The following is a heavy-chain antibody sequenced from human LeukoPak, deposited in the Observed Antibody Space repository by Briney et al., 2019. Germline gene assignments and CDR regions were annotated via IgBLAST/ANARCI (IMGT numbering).Heavy chain of an antibody. CDR3: AKNLGGRAAFDY. D-gene: IGHD3-16*01. J-gene: IGHJ4*02. CDR2: FSGGGGAT. Sequence: PGGSLRLSCAASGFTFSSYAMSLVRQAPGRGLEWVSTFSGGGGATYNADSVKGRFTISRDNAKNTLYLQMNSLRAEDSAVYYCAKNLGGRAAFDYWGQGTLVTVSS. V-gene: IGHV3-23*01. CDR1: GFTFSSYA.